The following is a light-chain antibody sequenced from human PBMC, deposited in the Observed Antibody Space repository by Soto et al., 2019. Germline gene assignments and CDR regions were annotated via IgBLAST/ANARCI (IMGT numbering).Light chain of an antibody. CDR3: QQYNSDSPRA. V-gene: IGKV1-5*01. J-gene: IGKJ1*01. Sequence: IPMTHCPSALYDYVGDRDTITCRASQSISSWLAWYQQKPGKAPKLLIYDASSLESGVPSRFSGSGSGTEFTITISSLQPDDFATYYCQQYNSDSPRAFGQGTKVDIK. CDR2: DAS. CDR1: QSISSW.